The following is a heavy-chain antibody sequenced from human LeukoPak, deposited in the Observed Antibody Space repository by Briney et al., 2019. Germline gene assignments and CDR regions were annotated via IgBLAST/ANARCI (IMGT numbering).Heavy chain of an antibody. CDR3: ARVRYNWNRDFDY. CDR1: GYSLSSGYY. V-gene: IGHV4-38-2*02. D-gene: IGHD1-20*01. J-gene: IGHJ4*02. CDR2: MFHSGRT. Sequence: PSETLFLTCSVPGYSLSSGYYWGWIRQPPGEGLEWIGSMFHSGRTYYNPSLESRVTMSVDTSKNQFSLKLSSVTAADTAVYYCARVRYNWNRDFDYWGQGTLVTVSS.